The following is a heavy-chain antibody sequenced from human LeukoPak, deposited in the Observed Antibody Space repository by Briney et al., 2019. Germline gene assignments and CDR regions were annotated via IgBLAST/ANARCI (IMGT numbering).Heavy chain of an antibody. J-gene: IGHJ3*02. CDR3: ACDQGVTLDAFDI. D-gene: IGHD3-10*01. Sequence: SETLSLTCTVSGGSISSSSYYWGWIRQPPGKGLEWVGSIYYSGSTYYNPSLKSRVTISVDTSKNQFSLQLNSVTPEDTAVYYCACDQGVTLDAFDIWGQGSMVTVSS. V-gene: IGHV4-39*07. CDR2: IYYSGST. CDR1: GGSISSSSYY.